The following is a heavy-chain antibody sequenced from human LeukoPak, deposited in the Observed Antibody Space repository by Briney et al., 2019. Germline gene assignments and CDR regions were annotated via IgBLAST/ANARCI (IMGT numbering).Heavy chain of an antibody. D-gene: IGHD6-19*01. CDR1: GFTFSNYA. J-gene: IGHJ3*01. Sequence: GGSLRLSCAASGFTFSNYAMKWVRQAPGKGLEWVSTITGSADTTYYAVSVAGRFSIFRDNSQSPLSLHMIGLRPEDAALYFCAKGRRSSQCFLSLDAFDVWGRGTMFTVSS. CDR3: AKGRRSSQCFLSLDAFDV. CDR2: ITGSADTT. V-gene: IGHV3-23*01.